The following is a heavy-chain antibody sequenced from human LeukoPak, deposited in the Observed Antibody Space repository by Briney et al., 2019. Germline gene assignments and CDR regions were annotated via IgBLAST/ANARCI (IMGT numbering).Heavy chain of an antibody. V-gene: IGHV3-33*01. J-gene: IGHJ6*02. CDR1: GFTFSSYG. Sequence: GWSLRLSCAASGFTFSSYGMHWVRQAPGKGLEWVAVIWYDGSNKYYADSVKGRFTISRDNSKNTLYLQMNSLRAEDTAVYYCARAYCSGGSCSRYYYYGMDVWGQGTTVTVSS. CDR3: ARAYCSGGSCSRYYYYGMDV. CDR2: IWYDGSNK. D-gene: IGHD2-15*01.